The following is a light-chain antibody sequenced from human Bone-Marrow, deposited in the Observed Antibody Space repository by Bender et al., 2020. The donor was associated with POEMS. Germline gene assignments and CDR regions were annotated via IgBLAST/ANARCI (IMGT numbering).Light chain of an antibody. CDR1: SSDVGNYDY. Sequence: QSALTQPRSVSGSPGQSVTISCTGTSSDVGNYDYVSWYQQHPGKAPKLVIYDVTYRPSGVSDRFSGSKSGNTASLTISGLQADDEADYYCNSYTGISPGAFGGGTKLTVL. V-gene: IGLV2-11*01. CDR2: DVT. CDR3: NSYTGISPGA. J-gene: IGLJ2*01.